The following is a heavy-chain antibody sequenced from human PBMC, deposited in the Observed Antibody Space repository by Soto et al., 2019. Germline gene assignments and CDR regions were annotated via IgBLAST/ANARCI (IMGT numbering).Heavy chain of an antibody. CDR3: AKQMGTWVDTAIDF. V-gene: IGHV3-23*01. CDR1: GLTFSNYA. J-gene: IGHJ4*02. CDR2: MSGSSSTT. Sequence: EVRLLESGGGLVKPGGSLRLSCATSGLTFSNYAMSWVRQAPGGGLEWVSSMSGSSSTTYYADSVRGRFTISRDRSKNTLYLQMSSLRAEDTALYYCAKQMGTWVDTAIDFWGEGTQVTVSS. D-gene: IGHD5-18*01.